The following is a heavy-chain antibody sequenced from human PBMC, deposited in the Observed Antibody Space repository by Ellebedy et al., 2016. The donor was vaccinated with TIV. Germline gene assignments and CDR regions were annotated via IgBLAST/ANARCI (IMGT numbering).Heavy chain of an antibody. V-gene: IGHV3-73*01. J-gene: IGHJ4*02. D-gene: IGHD3-22*01. Sequence: PGGSLRLSCAASGSTFSGSAMHWVRQASGKGLEWVGRIRSKANSYATEYTASVNGRFTISRDDSNNTAYLQMNSLETEDTAVYYCAITYYYDSSGYTIDYWGQGTLVTVTS. CDR2: IRSKANSYAT. CDR1: GSTFSGSA. CDR3: AITYYYDSSGYTIDY.